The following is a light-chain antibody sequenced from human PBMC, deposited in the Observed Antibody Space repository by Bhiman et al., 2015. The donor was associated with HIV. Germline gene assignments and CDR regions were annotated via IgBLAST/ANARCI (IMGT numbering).Light chain of an antibody. V-gene: IGLV1-40*01. CDR1: SSNIGAGYD. J-gene: IGLJ3*02. Sequence: QSVLTQPPSVSGAPGQRVTISCTGSSSNIGAGYDVHWYQQLPGTAPKLLIYGNSNRPSGVSDRFSGSKSGNTASLTISGLQAADEADYYCSSYTSRNTLVFGGGTKLTVL. CDR2: GNS. CDR3: SSYTSRNTLV.